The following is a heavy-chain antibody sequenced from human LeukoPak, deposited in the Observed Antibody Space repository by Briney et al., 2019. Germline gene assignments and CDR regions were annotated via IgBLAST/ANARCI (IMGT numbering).Heavy chain of an antibody. J-gene: IGHJ4*02. CDR2: MQSTGNS. CDR3: ARDKRHSYGRYFDH. V-gene: IGHV4-59*01. D-gene: IGHD5-18*01. Sequence: SETLSLTCSVSGDSISTYHWNWIRKPPGKGLEWIGYMQSTGNSSYNPSLKSRVSMSVETSKNRIVLNLSSVTAAHTAVYYCARDKRHSYGRYFDHWGQGLLVTVSS. CDR1: GDSISTYH.